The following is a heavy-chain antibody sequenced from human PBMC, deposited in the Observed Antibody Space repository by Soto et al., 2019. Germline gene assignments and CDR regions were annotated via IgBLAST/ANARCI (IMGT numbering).Heavy chain of an antibody. Sequence: TLSLTCNMSGDSYSISTYSWSWIRQPPGKALQWIGFIYQSGVTSYNPSLASRVSISLDRSNNQCSLKLKSVTAADTAVYFCAGMPYTSGLRFDPWGPGTLVTVSS. J-gene: IGHJ5*02. CDR1: GDSYSISTYS. V-gene: IGHV4-30-2*01. CDR3: AGMPYTSGLRFDP. CDR2: IYQSGVT. D-gene: IGHD6-19*01.